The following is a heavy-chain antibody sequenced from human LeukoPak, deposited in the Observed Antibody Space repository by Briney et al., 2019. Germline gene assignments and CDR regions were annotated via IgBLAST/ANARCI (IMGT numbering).Heavy chain of an antibody. CDR3: ARDPGRDDYNSYYFDY. D-gene: IGHD5-24*01. Sequence: GGSLRLSCAASSFSFDTFIMSWVRQAPGRGLEWVSSIGGDTSYIYYADSVKGRFTISRDNAKNSVYLQMNSLRAEDTAVYYCARDPGRDDYNSYYFDYWGQGTLVTVSS. V-gene: IGHV3-21*01. J-gene: IGHJ4*02. CDR1: SFSFDTFI. CDR2: IGGDTSYI.